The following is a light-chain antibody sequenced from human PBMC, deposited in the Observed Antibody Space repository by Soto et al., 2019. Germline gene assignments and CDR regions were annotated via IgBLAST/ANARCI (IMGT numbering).Light chain of an antibody. CDR1: SSDVGFYNY. J-gene: IGLJ2*01. CDR2: EVS. V-gene: IGLV2-14*01. Sequence: QSALTQPASVSGSPGQSITISCTGTSSDVGFYNYVSWYQQHPGKAPKLMIYEVSNRPSGISTRFSGSKSGNTASLTISGLQADDEADYYCASYTTTSTLVFGGGTKLTVL. CDR3: ASYTTTSTLV.